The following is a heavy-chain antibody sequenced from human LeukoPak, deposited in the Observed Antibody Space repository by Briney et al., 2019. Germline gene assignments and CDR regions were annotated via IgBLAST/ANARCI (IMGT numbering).Heavy chain of an antibody. D-gene: IGHD5-24*01. CDR2: IYYSGST. CDR1: GGSISSGGYY. CDR3: AANVEMATILFDY. V-gene: IGHV4-31*03. J-gene: IGHJ4*02. Sequence: SQTLSLTCTVSGGSISSGGYYWSWIRQHLGKGLEWIGYIYYSGSTYYNPSLKSRVTISVDTSKNQFSLKLSSVTAADTAVYYCAANVEMATILFDYWGQGTLVTVSS.